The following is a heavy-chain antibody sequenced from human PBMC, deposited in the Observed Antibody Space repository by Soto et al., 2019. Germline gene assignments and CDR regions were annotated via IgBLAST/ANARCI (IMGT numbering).Heavy chain of an antibody. J-gene: IGHJ6*02. D-gene: IGHD2-8*01. V-gene: IGHV1-18*01. CDR3: ARDIESVTAKHFFYYYAMDV. Sequence: ASVKVSCKASGFTFSNYGLNWVRQAPGQGLEWMGWVSANNGHTNYAQNLQGRVSMTTDTSTSTAYMELRGLTFDDTAVYYCARDIESVTAKHFFYYYAMDVWGQGPTVTVSS. CDR1: GFTFSNYG. CDR2: VSANNGHT.